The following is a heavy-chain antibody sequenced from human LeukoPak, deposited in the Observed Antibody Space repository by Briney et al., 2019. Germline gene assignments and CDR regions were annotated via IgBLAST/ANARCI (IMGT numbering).Heavy chain of an antibody. CDR3: ARGGSSSHFDS. CDR2: IYSGGNT. D-gene: IGHD6-6*01. CDR1: GFTVSSNY. J-gene: IGHJ4*02. V-gene: IGHV3-53*01. Sequence: PGGSLRLSCAASGFTVSSNYMSWVRQAPGKGLEWISVIYSGGNTYYAESAKGRFTISRDSSKNTLSLQMNSLRAEDTAVYYCARGGSSSHFDSWGQGTLVTVSS.